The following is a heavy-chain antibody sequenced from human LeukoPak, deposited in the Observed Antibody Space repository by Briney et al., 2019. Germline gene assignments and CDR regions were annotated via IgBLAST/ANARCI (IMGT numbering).Heavy chain of an antibody. Sequence: GGSLRLSCAASGFTSGFTFSSFAMSWVRQAPGKGLEWVSAISGSGTATHYAASVRGRFTISRDNSKNTLYLEMNSLRAEDTAIYYCAKDISSTSSTSFDPWGQGTLVTVSS. D-gene: IGHD3-3*02. CDR1: GFTFSSFA. CDR2: ISGSGTAT. J-gene: IGHJ5*02. CDR3: AKDISSTSSTSFDP. V-gene: IGHV3-23*01.